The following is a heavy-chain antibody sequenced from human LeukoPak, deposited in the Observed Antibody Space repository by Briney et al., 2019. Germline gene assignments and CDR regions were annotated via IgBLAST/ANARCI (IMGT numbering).Heavy chain of an antibody. D-gene: IGHD6-13*01. Sequence: PGGSLRLSCAASGFTFSSYWMHWVRQAPGKGLVWVSRINSDGSSTSYADSVKGRFTISRDNAKSTLYLQMNSLRAEDTAVYYCARDSLVAAAFDYWGQGTLVTVSS. V-gene: IGHV3-74*01. CDR1: GFTFSSYW. CDR3: ARDSLVAAAFDY. CDR2: INSDGSST. J-gene: IGHJ4*02.